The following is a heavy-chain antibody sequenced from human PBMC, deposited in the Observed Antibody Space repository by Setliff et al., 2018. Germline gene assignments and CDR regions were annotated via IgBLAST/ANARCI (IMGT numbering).Heavy chain of an antibody. CDR2: IYYSGST. V-gene: IGHV4-39*07. J-gene: IGHJ5*02. D-gene: IGHD3-22*01. CDR3: ARDHPTYYYDSHGLGS. CDR1: GGSISSYY. Sequence: SETLSLTCTVSGGSISSYYWGWIRQPPGKGLEWIGRIYYSGSTNYNPSLKSRVTISLDTSRNQFSLKLTSVTAADTAVYYCARDHPTYYYDSHGLGSWGQGTLVTVSS.